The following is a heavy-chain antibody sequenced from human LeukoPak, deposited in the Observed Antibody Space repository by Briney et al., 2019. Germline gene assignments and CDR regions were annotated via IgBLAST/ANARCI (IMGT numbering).Heavy chain of an antibody. CDR2: IHHSGST. D-gene: IGHD2-15*01. CDR1: TDTTKTFD. V-gene: IGHV4-59*01. Sequence: SETLSLTCTVSTDTTKTFDWSWIRQSPGKGLEWIGHIHHSGSTDYNPSFKSRVTISIDMSKKEFSLKLTSVTVADTAMYYCVRRWWELLAPYFDHWGQGAFVIVSS. J-gene: IGHJ4*02. CDR3: VRRWWELLAPYFDH.